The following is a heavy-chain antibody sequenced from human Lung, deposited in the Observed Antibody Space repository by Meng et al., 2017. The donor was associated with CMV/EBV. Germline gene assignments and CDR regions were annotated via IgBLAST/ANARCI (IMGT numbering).Heavy chain of an antibody. V-gene: IGHV4-39*07. D-gene: IGHD2-8*01. CDR1: DGSISSSIYK. J-gene: IGHJ2*01. CDR2: IYYIGNT. Sequence: SETLSLTCTVSDGSISSSIYKWGWIRQPPGKGLEWIASIYYIGNTYYNPSLKSRVTISVDTSKNQFSLKLSSVTAADTAIYYCASVRQTYCANGVCHTTSYFDLWGRGALVTVSS. CDR3: ASVRQTYCANGVCHTTSYFDL.